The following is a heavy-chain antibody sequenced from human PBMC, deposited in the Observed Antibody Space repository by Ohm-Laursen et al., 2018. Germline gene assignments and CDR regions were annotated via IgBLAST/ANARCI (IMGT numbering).Heavy chain of an antibody. CDR1: GGSISSYY. CDR2: IYKSGST. J-gene: IGHJ6*02. CDR3: ARGYYDSSGYYHYYYYGMDV. D-gene: IGHD3-22*01. V-gene: IGHV4-59*08. Sequence: TLSLTCSVSGGSISSYYWSWTRQSPGKGLEWIGYIYKSGSTNYNPPLKSRVTISVDTSKNQFSLKLSSVTAADTAVYYCARGYYDSSGYYHYYYYGMDVWGQGTTVTVSS.